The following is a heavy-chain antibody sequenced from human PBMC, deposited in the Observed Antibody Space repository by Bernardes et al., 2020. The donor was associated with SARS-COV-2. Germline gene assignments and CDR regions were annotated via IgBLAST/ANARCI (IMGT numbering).Heavy chain of an antibody. CDR2: ISSSSSYI. CDR3: ARGQDDHRTYYDFWSGYYTGIFWGSNFDY. CDR1: GFTFSSYS. V-gene: IGHV3-21*01. J-gene: IGHJ4*02. D-gene: IGHD3-3*01. Sequence: GGSLRLSCAASGFTFSSYSMNWVRQAPGKGLEWVSSISSSSSYIYYADSVKGRFTISRDNAKNSLYLQMNSLRAEDTAVYYCARGQDDHRTYYDFWSGYYTGIFWGSNFDYWGQGTLVTVSS.